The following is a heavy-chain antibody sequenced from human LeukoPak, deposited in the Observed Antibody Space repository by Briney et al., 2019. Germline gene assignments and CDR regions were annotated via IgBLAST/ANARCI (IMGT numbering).Heavy chain of an antibody. CDR3: ARASGVDTADGAFDI. Sequence: GGSLRLSCAASGFTFSSYSMNWVRQAPGKGLEWVSSISSSSSYIYYADSVKGRFTISRDNAKNSLYLQMNSLRAEDTAVYYCARASGVDTADGAFDIWGQGTMVTVSS. D-gene: IGHD3-3*01. J-gene: IGHJ3*02. V-gene: IGHV3-21*01. CDR1: GFTFSSYS. CDR2: ISSSSSYI.